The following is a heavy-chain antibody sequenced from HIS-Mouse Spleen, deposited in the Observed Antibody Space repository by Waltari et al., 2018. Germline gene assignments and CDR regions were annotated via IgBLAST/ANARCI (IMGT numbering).Heavy chain of an antibody. CDR1: GGSISMISYY. J-gene: IGHJ2*01. D-gene: IGHD6-13*01. Sequence: QLQLQESGPGLVKPSETRSLTCTVSGGSISMISYYWGRIRQPPGKGLEWIGSIYYSGSTYYNPSLKSRVTISVDTSKNQFSLKLSSVTAADTAVYYCAREIPYSSSWYDWYFDLWGRGNLVTVSS. CDR3: AREIPYSSSWYDWYFDL. V-gene: IGHV4-39*07. CDR2: IYYSGST.